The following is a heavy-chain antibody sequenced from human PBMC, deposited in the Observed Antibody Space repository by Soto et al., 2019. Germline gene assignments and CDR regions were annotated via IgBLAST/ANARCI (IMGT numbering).Heavy chain of an antibody. CDR3: VKGSDVARQELDY. CDR1: EFTFSNFG. D-gene: IGHD3-3*01. J-gene: IGHJ4*02. CDR2: ISAYGSDK. V-gene: IGHV3-30*18. Sequence: QVQLVESGGGVVQPGRSLRLSCAASEFTFSNFGMHWVRQAPGKGLEWVAAISAYGSDKYFSGSVKGRFTISRDNSKNTLFLQMNSLRVEDTAVYYCVKGSDVARQELDYWGQGTLVTVSS.